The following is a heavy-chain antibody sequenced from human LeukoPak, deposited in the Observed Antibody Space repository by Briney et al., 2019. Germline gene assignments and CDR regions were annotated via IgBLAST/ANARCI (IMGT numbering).Heavy chain of an antibody. J-gene: IGHJ6*02. Sequence: ASVKVSCKASGYTFTSYYMHWVRQAPGQGLEWMGWINPNSGGTNYAQKFQGRVTMTRDTSISTAYMELSRLRSDDTAVYYCARDLEQLVLPYYYYGMDVWGQGTTVTVSS. CDR1: GYTFTSYY. CDR2: INPNSGGT. V-gene: IGHV1-2*02. D-gene: IGHD6-6*01. CDR3: ARDLEQLVLPYYYYGMDV.